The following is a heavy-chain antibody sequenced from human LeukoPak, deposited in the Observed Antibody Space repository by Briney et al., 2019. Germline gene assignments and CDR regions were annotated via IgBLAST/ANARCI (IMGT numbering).Heavy chain of an antibody. J-gene: IGHJ4*02. CDR1: GFTFSSYG. V-gene: IGHV3-23*01. CDR3: ARRAGPYSHPYDY. D-gene: IGHD2-15*01. CDR2: ISGSGGST. Sequence: PGGTLRLSCAASGFTFSSYGMSWVRQAPGKGLEWVSAISGSGGSTYYADSVKGRFTISRDNSKNTLYLQMNSLRAEDTAVYYCARRAGPYSHPYDYWGQGTLVTVSS.